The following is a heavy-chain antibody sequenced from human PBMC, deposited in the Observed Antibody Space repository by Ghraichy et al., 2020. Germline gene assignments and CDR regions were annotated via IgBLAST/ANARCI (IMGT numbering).Heavy chain of an antibody. CDR1: GYTFTSYG. CDR3: ARSLQQPQLMDV. D-gene: IGHD6-13*01. J-gene: IGHJ6*03. Sequence: AAVKVSCKASGYTFTSYGISWVRQAPGQGLEWMGWISAYNGNTNYAQKLQGRVTMTTDTSTSTAYMELRSLRSGDTAVYYCARSLQQPQLMDVWGKGTTVTVSS. V-gene: IGHV1-18*04. CDR2: ISAYNGNT.